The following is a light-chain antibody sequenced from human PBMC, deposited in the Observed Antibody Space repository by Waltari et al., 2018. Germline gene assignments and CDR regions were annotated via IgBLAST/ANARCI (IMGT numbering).Light chain of an antibody. CDR1: KSVLYSSKTRDY. V-gene: IGKV4-1*01. J-gene: IGKJ1*01. CDR3: QQYYSTPWT. CDR2: WAS. Sequence: DIVMTQSPDSLSVSLGERATITCKSSKSVLYSSKTRDYLGRDQHKPGQPAKLLIYWASTRGAGVPYRCSGSGSGTDFTLTISSLQAEDVAVYYCQQYYSTPWTFGLGTKVEIK.